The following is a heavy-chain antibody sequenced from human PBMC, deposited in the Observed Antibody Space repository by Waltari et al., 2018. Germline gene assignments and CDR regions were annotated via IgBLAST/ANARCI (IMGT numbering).Heavy chain of an antibody. V-gene: IGHV3-66*01. CDR2: IYTGGSA. J-gene: IGHJ4*02. CDR3: ARDYQYANDC. Sequence: DVQLVESGGRLVQPGGSRSLSCAASGFNRSPYYINWVRQSPGKGLEWVSVIYTGGSAYHADSVKGRFTVSRDISKNTLYLHMDSLRADDTAVYYCARDYQYANDCWGQGTLVTVSS. CDR1: GFNRSPYY.